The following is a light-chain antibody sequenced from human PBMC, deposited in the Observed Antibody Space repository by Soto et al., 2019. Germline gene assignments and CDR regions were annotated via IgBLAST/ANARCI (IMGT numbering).Light chain of an antibody. J-gene: IGKJ3*01. CDR3: QQYDNLPLT. CDR2: GAS. Sequence: EKVMTQSPATPSVSPGERAPLSCRASQSVGSNLAWYQQKPGQAPRLLIFGASSRATGVPARFSGSGSGTEFTLTINSLQSEDFAVYFCQQYDNLPLTFGPGTKVDIK. V-gene: IGKV3-15*01. CDR1: QSVGSN.